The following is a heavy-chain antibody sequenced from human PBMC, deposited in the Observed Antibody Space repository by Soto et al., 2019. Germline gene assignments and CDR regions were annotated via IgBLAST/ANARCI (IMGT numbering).Heavy chain of an antibody. D-gene: IGHD2-2*01. J-gene: IGHJ5*02. V-gene: IGHV1-18*01. CDR3: ARVVPGAEAWFGP. CDR2: ISLYSDGT. Sequence: QVQLVQSGGELKRPGASVKVSCKTSVYTFSNYGITWVRQAPGQPLEWLGWISLYSDGTNYAQKFQGRVSMTTDKSKTTAYMELRSLRSDDTAVYYCARVVPGAEAWFGPWGQGTLVTVSS. CDR1: VYTFSNYG.